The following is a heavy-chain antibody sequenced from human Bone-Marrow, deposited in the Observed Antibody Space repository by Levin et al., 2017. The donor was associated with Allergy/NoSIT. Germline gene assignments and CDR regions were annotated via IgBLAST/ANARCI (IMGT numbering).Heavy chain of an antibody. CDR2: ISYDGSNK. D-gene: IGHD3-22*01. Sequence: GGSLRLSCAASGFTFSSYAMHWVRQAPGKGLEWVAVISYDGSNKYYADSVKGRFTISRDNSKNTLYLQMNSLRAEDTAVYYCARDESDSSGYYFPYWYFDLWGRGTLVTVSS. CDR3: ARDESDSSGYYFPYWYFDL. CDR1: GFTFSSYA. V-gene: IGHV3-30-3*01. J-gene: IGHJ2*01.